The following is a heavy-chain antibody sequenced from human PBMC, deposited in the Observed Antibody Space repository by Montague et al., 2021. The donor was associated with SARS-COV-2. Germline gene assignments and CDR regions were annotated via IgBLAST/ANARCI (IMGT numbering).Heavy chain of an antibody. J-gene: IGHJ4*02. CDR2: IFYSEST. Sequence: SETLSLTCTVSGGSISSSSYYWGWIRQPPGKGLEWIGSIFYSESTXYNPSLESRVTISVDTFKNQFSLKLSSVTAADTAVYYCASMVRAQVYYFDYWGQGTLVAVSS. CDR3: ASMVRAQVYYFDY. D-gene: IGHD3-10*01. V-gene: IGHV4-39*01. CDR1: GGSISSSSYY.